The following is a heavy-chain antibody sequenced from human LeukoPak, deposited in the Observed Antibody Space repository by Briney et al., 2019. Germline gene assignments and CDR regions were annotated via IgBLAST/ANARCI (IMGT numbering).Heavy chain of an antibody. V-gene: IGHV4-39*07. J-gene: IGHJ4*02. Sequence: SSETLSLTCAVSGGSISSNSYYWGWIRQPPGKGLEWNGRIYTSGTTNYNPSLKSRVTISVDTSKNQFSLKLSSVTAADTAVYYCARVVRSTPSDTATGMLDYWGQGTLVTVSS. D-gene: IGHD5-18*01. CDR2: IYTSGTT. CDR1: GGSISSNSYY. CDR3: ARVVRSTPSDTATGMLDY.